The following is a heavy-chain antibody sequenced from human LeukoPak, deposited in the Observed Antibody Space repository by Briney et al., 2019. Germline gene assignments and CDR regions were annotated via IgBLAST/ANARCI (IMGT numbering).Heavy chain of an antibody. Sequence: PGGSLRLSCAASGFTFSSYAMSWVRQAPGKGLEWGSAISGSGCSTYYADSVKGRFTISRDNSKNTLYLQMNSLRAEDTAVYYCANDAPHITMVRGVITGYFDYWGQGTLVTVSS. V-gene: IGHV3-23*01. CDR3: ANDAPHITMVRGVITGYFDY. J-gene: IGHJ4*02. CDR2: ISGSGCST. CDR1: GFTFSSYA. D-gene: IGHD3-10*01.